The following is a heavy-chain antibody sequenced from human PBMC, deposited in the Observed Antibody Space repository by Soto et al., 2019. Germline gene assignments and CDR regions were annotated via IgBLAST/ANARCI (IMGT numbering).Heavy chain of an antibody. CDR2: IYYSGST. V-gene: IGHV4-61*01. CDR1: GGSVSSGSYY. J-gene: IGHJ5*02. D-gene: IGHD6-19*01. Sequence: ASETLSLTCTVSGGSVSSGSYYWSWIRQPPGKGLEWIGYIYYSGSTNYNPSLKSRVTISVDTSKNQFSLKLSSVTAADTAVYYCARGGQWLVSGNWFDPWGQGTLVTVS. CDR3: ARGGQWLVSGNWFDP.